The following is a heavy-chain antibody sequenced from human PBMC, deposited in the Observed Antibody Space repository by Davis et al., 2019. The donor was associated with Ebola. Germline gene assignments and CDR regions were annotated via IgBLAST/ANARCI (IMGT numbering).Heavy chain of an antibody. CDR3: ARAGPPDMITFGGSDAFDI. CDR1: GFTFSDYA. J-gene: IGHJ3*02. V-gene: IGHV3-23*01. D-gene: IGHD3-16*01. CDR2: ISGNGGST. Sequence: PGGSLRLSCAASGFTFSDYAMSWVRQAPGKGLEWVSAISGNGGSTYYADSVKGRFTISRDNSKNTLYLQMNSLRAEDTAVYYCARAGPPDMITFGGSDAFDIWGQGTMVTVSS.